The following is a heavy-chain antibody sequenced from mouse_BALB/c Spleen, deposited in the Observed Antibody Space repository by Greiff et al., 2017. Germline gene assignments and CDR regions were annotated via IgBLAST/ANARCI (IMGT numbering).Heavy chain of an antibody. CDR3: ARRLSMDY. J-gene: IGHJ4*01. CDR1: GFNIKDTY. D-gene: IGHD1-2*01. CDR2: IDPANGNT. V-gene: IGHV14-3*02. Sequence: EVQLVESGAELVKPGASVKLSCTASGFNIKDTYMHWVKQRPEQGLEWIGRIDPANGNTKYDPKFQGKATITADTSSNTAYLQLSSLTSEDTAVYYCARRLSMDYWGQGTSVTVSS.